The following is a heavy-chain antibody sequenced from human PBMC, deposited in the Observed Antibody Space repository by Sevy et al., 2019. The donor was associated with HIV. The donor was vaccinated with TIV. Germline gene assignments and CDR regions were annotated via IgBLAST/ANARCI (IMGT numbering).Heavy chain of an antibody. CDR2: ISSGSNDI. CDR1: GFIFINYN. J-gene: IGHJ4*02. Sequence: GGSLRLSCAASGFIFINYNMPWVRQAPGRGLKWVSWISSGSNDITYAEQLKDRFTTSRENARNSLYLQMNSLRAEDTAVYYCARKMELLVPDYWGQGTLVTVSS. CDR3: ARKMELLVPDY. D-gene: IGHD1-7*01. V-gene: IGHV3-21*01.